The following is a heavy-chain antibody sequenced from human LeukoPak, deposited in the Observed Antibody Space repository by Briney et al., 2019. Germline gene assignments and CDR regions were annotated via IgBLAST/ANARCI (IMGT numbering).Heavy chain of an antibody. V-gene: IGHV4-34*01. CDR2: INHSGST. CDR1: GGSFSGYY. J-gene: IGHJ5*02. Sequence: SETLSLTCAVYGGSFSGYYWSWIRQPPGKGLEWIGEINHSGSTNYNPSLKSRVTISVDTSKNQFSLKPSSVTAADTAVYYCARVGPYNWFDPWGQGTLVTVSS. CDR3: ARVGPYNWFDP.